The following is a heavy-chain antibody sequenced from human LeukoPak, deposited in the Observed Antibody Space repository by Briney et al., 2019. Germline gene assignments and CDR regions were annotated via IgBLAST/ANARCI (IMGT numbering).Heavy chain of an antibody. V-gene: IGHV1-8*03. CDR2: MNPNSGNT. Sequence: GASVKVSCKASGYTFTSYDINWVRQATGQGLEWMGWMNPNSGNTGYAQKFQGRVTITRNTSISTAYMELSSLRSEDTAVYYCAGGGGPEILDAFDIWGQGTMVTVSS. CDR3: AGGGGPEILDAFDI. CDR1: GYTFTSYD. J-gene: IGHJ3*02. D-gene: IGHD3-16*01.